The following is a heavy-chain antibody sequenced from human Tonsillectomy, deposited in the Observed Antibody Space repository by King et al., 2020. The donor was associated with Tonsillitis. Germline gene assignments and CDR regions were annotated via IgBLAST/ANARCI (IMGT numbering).Heavy chain of an antibody. J-gene: IGHJ5*02. V-gene: IGHV1-46*03. CDR2: INPSDGST. Sequence: QLVQSGAEVKKPGASVKVSCKASGYTFTSYYMYWVRQAPGQGLEWMGIINPSDGSTDYTPKFQGRLTITRDTSTSTVYMELSTLKSEDTAVYYCARDLLPGDRPSWFDPWGQGTLVTVSS. CDR1: GYTFTSYY. CDR3: ARDLLPGDRPSWFDP. D-gene: IGHD6-6*01.